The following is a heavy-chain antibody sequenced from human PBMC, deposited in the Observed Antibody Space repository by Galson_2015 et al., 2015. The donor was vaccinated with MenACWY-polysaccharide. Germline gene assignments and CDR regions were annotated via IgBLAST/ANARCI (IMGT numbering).Heavy chain of an antibody. CDR3: ARDFWNIAVVPAAIGIDY. D-gene: IGHD2-2*02. CDR1: GYTFTSYG. J-gene: IGHJ4*02. Sequence: SVKVSCKASGYTFTSYGISWVRQAPGQGLEWMGWISAYNGNTNYAQKLQGRVTMTTDTSTSTAYMELRSLRSDDTAVYYCARDFWNIAVVPAAIGIDYWGQGTLVTVSS. V-gene: IGHV1-18*01. CDR2: ISAYNGNT.